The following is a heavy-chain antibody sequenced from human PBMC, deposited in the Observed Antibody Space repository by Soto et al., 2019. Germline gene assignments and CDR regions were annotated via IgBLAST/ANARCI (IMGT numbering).Heavy chain of an antibody. D-gene: IGHD1-26*01. CDR2: IYTSGST. CDR3: ARTVGAAYYFDF. V-gene: IGHV4-4*07. Sequence: QVQLQESGPGLVKPSETLSLTCTVSGDSMTKYYWSWIRQPAGKGLEWIGRIYTSGSTNYNPSLKSRVTMSIDTANKHFSLSLQSVTAADTAVYYCARTVGAAYYFDFWGQGALVTVS. J-gene: IGHJ4*02. CDR1: GDSMTKYY.